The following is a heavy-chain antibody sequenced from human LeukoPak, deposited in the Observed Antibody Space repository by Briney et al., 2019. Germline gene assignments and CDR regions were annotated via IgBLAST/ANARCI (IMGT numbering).Heavy chain of an antibody. Sequence: PSETLSLTCTVSGYSISSGYYWGWIRQPPGKGLEWIGSIYHSGSTYYNPSLKSRVTISVDTSKNQYSLKLSSVTAADTAVYYCATDPGYQLLGYWGQGTLVTVSS. CDR1: GYSISSGYY. V-gene: IGHV4-38-2*02. CDR3: ATDPGYQLLGY. J-gene: IGHJ4*02. CDR2: IYHSGST. D-gene: IGHD2-2*01.